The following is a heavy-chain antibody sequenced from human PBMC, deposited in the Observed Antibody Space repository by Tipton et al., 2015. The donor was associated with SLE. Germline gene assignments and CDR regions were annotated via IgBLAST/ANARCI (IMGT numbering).Heavy chain of an antibody. Sequence: GLVKPSETLSLTCTVSGGSISSTSFYWGWIRQPPGKGLEWIGSFYYGASTFYNPSLKSRVTISVDTSTNRFSLKLSSVTAADTAVYYCARGGPGAFDIWGQGTMVTVSS. CDR2: FYYGAST. CDR1: GGSISSTSFY. V-gene: IGHV4-39*07. CDR3: ARGGPGAFDI. J-gene: IGHJ3*02.